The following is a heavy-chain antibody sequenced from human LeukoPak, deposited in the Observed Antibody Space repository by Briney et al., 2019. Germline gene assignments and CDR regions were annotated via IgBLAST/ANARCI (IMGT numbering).Heavy chain of an antibody. CDR3: ARHFASTGYRFDY. CDR1: GGSISSSSYY. Sequence: PSETLSLTCTVSGGSISSSSYYWDWIRQPPGKGLEWIGTIDYSGSTYYNPSLKSRVTISVHTSKNQFSLKVHSVTAADTAVYYCARHFASTGYRFDYWGQGTLVTVSS. D-gene: IGHD6-13*01. J-gene: IGHJ4*02. CDR2: IDYSGST. V-gene: IGHV4-39*01.